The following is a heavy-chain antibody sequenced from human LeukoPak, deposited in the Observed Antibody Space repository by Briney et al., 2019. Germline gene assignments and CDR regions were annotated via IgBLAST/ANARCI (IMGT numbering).Heavy chain of an antibody. CDR3: ARFYYYYGMDV. V-gene: IGHV4-59*01. Sequence: PSETLSLTCTVSGGSISSYYWSWIRQPPGKGLEWIGYIYYSGSTNYNPSLKSRVTISVDTSKNQFSPKLSSVTAADTAVYYCARFYYYYGMDVWGQGTTVTVSS. J-gene: IGHJ6*02. CDR1: GGSISSYY. CDR2: IYYSGST.